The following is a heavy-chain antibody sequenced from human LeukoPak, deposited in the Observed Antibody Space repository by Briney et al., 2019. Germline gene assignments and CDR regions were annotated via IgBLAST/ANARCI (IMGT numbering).Heavy chain of an antibody. Sequence: SVKVSCKASGGTFSSYAISWVRQAPGQGLEWMGGIIPIFGTANYAQKFQGRVTITADESTSTAYMELSSLRPEDTAVYYCARDGSSTDYYSIYYFDSWGQGTLVTVSS. V-gene: IGHV1-69*01. D-gene: IGHD3-22*01. J-gene: IGHJ4*02. CDR2: IIPIFGTA. CDR1: GGTFSSYA. CDR3: ARDGSSTDYYSIYYFDS.